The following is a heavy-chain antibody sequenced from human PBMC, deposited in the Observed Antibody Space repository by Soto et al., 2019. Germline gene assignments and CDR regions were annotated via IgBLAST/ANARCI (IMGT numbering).Heavy chain of an antibody. CDR2: ISSSSSTI. J-gene: IGHJ6*03. V-gene: IGHV3-48*01. CDR1: GFTFSSYS. CDR3: ASSRYCGGDCYPNYYYYYMDV. Sequence: GGSLRLSCAASGFTFSSYSMNWVRQAPGKGLEWVSYISSSSSTIYYADSVKGRFTISRDNAKNSLYLQMNSLRAEDTAVYYCASSRYCGGDCYPNYYYYYMDVWGKGTTVTVSS. D-gene: IGHD2-21*01.